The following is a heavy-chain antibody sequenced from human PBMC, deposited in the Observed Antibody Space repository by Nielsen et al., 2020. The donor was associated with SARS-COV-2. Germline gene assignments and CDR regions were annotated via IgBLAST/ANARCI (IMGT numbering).Heavy chain of an antibody. CDR3: VRIDMATISVDY. J-gene: IGHJ4*02. CDR2: INHSGST. Sequence: SETLSLTCAVYGGSFSGYYWNWIRQPPGKGLEWIGEINHSGSTNYNPSLKSRVTISVDTSKNQFSLKVNSVTAADTAVYYCVRIDMATISVDYWGRGTLVTVSS. CDR1: GGSFSGYY. V-gene: IGHV4-34*01. D-gene: IGHD5-24*01.